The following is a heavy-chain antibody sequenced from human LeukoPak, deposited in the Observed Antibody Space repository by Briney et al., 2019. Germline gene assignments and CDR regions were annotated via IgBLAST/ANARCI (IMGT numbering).Heavy chain of an antibody. CDR3: ASTNRPDYYDSSGYPKYFQH. Sequence: GASVKVSCKASGYTFTGYYMHWVRQAPGQGLEWMGWINPNSGGTNYAQKFQGRVTMTRDTSISTAYMELSRLRSDDTAVYYCASTNRPDYYDSSGYPKYFQHWGQGTLVTVSS. D-gene: IGHD3-22*01. V-gene: IGHV1-2*02. CDR2: INPNSGGT. J-gene: IGHJ1*01. CDR1: GYTFTGYY.